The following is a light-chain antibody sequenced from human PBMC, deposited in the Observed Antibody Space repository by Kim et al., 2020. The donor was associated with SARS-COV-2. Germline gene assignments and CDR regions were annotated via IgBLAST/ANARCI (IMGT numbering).Light chain of an antibody. V-gene: IGKV6-21*02. CDR1: QSIGNR. Sequence: SLTPKEQVTITCRASQSIGNRLHWYQQTPDQSPRLLIRYASQSITGVPPRFSGSGSGTEFTLTINSLEAEDSATYYCQQSGAFLTFGGGTKVDIK. CDR2: YAS. J-gene: IGKJ4*01. CDR3: QQSGAFLT.